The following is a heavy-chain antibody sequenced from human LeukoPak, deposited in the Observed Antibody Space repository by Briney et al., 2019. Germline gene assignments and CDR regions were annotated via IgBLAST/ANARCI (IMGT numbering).Heavy chain of an antibody. CDR1: GGSISSYY. V-gene: IGHV4-4*07. CDR3: ARGGIRPKSPNYFDY. J-gene: IGHJ4*02. Sequence: SETLSLTCTVSGGSISSYYWSWIRQPAGKGLEWIGRIYTSGSTNYNPSLKSRVTMSVDTSKNQFSLKLSSVTAADTAVYYCARGGIRPKSPNYFDYWGQGTLVTVSS. D-gene: IGHD3-16*01. CDR2: IYTSGST.